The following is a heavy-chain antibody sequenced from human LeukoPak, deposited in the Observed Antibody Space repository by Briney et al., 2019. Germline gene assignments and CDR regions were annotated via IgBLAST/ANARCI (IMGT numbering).Heavy chain of an antibody. CDR1: GFTFGTFG. V-gene: IGHV3-23*01. CDR2: ISGSGGST. CDR3: ARGRGYLDY. J-gene: IGHJ4*02. Sequence: GGTLRLSCETSGFTFGTFGMSWVRQAPGKGLMWVSTISGSGGSTYYADSVKGRFTISRDNSKNTLYLQMNSLRAEDTAVYYCARGRGYLDYWGQGTLVTVSS. D-gene: IGHD3-10*01.